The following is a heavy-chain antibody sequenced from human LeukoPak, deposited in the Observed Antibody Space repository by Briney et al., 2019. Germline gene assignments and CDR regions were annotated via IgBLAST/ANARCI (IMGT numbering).Heavy chain of an antibody. J-gene: IGHJ4*02. D-gene: IGHD3-22*01. Sequence: GGSLRLSCAASGFTFSSYAMSWVRQAPGKGLEWVSAISGSGDSTYYADSVKGRFTISRDNSKNTLYLQMNSLRAEDTAVYYCAKASAMIVVVSKHFDYWGQGTLVTVSS. CDR1: GFTFSSYA. V-gene: IGHV3-23*01. CDR2: ISGSGDST. CDR3: AKASAMIVVVSKHFDY.